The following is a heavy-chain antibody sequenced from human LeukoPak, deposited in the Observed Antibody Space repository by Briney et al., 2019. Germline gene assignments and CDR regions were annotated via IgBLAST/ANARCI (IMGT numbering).Heavy chain of an antibody. V-gene: IGHV3-7*04. CDR3: ARVTSYSYNTSGDYYFDY. CDR1: GFTFNNYR. CDR2: IIQDGSAK. J-gene: IGHJ4*02. D-gene: IGHD3-22*01. Sequence: GGSLRLSCVASGFTFNNYRMSWVRQAPGKGLVWVANIIQDGSAKNYVDSVKGRFTISRDNSKNSLYLQMNSLRAEDTAVYYCARVTSYSYNTSGDYYFDYWPQDPLVSVFS.